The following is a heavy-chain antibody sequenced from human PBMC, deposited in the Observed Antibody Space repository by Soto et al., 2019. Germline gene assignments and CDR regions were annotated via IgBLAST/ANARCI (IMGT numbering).Heavy chain of an antibody. V-gene: IGHV3-15*07. D-gene: IGHD1-7*01. CDR2: VKSKNDGGTT. CDR1: GFTFSNAW. Sequence: PGGSLRLSCAASGFTFSNAWINWVRQTPGRGLEWVGRVKSKNDGGTTDFAAPVKGRFAISRDDSKNMVYLQMNSLKTEDTAVYYCTRPNYDYYYYYMDVWGKGTTVTVSS. J-gene: IGHJ6*03. CDR3: TRPNYDYYYYYMDV.